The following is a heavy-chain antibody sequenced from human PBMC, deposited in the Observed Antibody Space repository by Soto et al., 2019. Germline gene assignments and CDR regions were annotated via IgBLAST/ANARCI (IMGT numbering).Heavy chain of an antibody. CDR2: ISYDGSNK. Sequence: GGSLRLSCAASGFTFSSYGMHWVRQAPGKGLEWVAVISYDGSNKYYADSVKGRFTISRDNSKNTLYLQMNSLRAEDTAVYYCAKAAVFNAFDIWGQGTMVTVSS. J-gene: IGHJ3*02. D-gene: IGHD2-21*01. CDR1: GFTFSSYG. V-gene: IGHV3-30*18. CDR3: AKAAVFNAFDI.